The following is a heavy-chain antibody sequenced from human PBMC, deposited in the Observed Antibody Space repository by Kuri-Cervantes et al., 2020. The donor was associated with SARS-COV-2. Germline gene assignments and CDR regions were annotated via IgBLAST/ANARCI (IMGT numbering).Heavy chain of an antibody. V-gene: IGHV4-59*01. CDR3: ARVGDVDTATVDAFDI. Sequence: SETLSLTCTVSGGSISSYYWSWIRQPPGKGLEWIGYIYYSGSTNYNPSLKSRVTISVDTSKNQFSLKLSSVTAADTAVYYCARVGDVDTATVDAFDIWGQGTMVTVSS. D-gene: IGHD5-18*01. J-gene: IGHJ3*02. CDR2: IYYSGST. CDR1: GGSISSYY.